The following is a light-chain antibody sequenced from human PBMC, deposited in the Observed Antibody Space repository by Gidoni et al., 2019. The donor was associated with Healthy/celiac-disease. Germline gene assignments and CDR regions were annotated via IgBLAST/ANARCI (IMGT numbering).Light chain of an antibody. CDR2: DAS. CDR1: QGVSSA. Sequence: AIQLTPSPSSLSASVGDSVTITCRASQGVSSALAWYQQKPGKAPKLLIYDASSLESGVPSRFSGSGSGTDFTLTISSLQPEDFETYYCQQFNSYPPYTFGQGTKLEIK. J-gene: IGKJ2*01. CDR3: QQFNSYPPYT. V-gene: IGKV1-13*02.